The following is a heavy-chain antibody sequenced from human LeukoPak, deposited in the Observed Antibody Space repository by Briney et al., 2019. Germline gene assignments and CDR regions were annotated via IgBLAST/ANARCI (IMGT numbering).Heavy chain of an antibody. J-gene: IGHJ3*02. D-gene: IGHD7-27*01. Sequence: SETLSLTCTVSGDSMTSSNYYWGWIRQPPGKGLEWIGSISNSGSAYYSPSLKSRVAISVDTSNNQFSPKLRSVTAADTAVHYCARSLSPLGDAFDIWGQGTMVTVSS. V-gene: IGHV4-39*01. CDR3: ARSLSPLGDAFDI. CDR2: ISNSGSA. CDR1: GDSMTSSNYY.